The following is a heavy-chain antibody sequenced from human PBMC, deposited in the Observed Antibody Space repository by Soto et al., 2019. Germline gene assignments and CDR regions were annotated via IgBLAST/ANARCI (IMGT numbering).Heavy chain of an antibody. CDR1: GGSIISGGYY. D-gene: IGHD1-1*01. Sequence: SETLSLTCTVSGGSIISGGYYWSLIRQHPGKGLEWIGYIYYSGSTYYNPSLKSRVTISVDTSKNQFSLKLSSVTAADTAVYYCARVYNWNYSLWGQGTLVTVSS. V-gene: IGHV4-31*03. J-gene: IGHJ4*02. CDR2: IYYSGST. CDR3: ARVYNWNYSL.